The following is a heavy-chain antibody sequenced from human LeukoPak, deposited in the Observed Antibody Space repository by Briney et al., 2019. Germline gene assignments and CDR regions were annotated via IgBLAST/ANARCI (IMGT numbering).Heavy chain of an antibody. D-gene: IGHD3-3*01. V-gene: IGHV1-2*02. CDR2: INPNSGGT. CDR3: ARRQSGKTIFGVAIYYFDY. CDR1: GYTFTGYY. Sequence: GASVKVSCKASGYTFTGYYMHWVRQAPGQGLEWMGWINPNSGGTNYAQKFQGRVTMTRNTSISTAYMELSSLRSEDTAVYYCARRQSGKTIFGVAIYYFDYWGQGTLVTVSS. J-gene: IGHJ4*02.